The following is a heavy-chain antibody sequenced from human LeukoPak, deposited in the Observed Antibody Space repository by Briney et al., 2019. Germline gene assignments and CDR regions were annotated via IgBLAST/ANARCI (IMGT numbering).Heavy chain of an antibody. V-gene: IGHV3-30*18. Sequence: GGSLRLSCAASGFTFSSYEMNWVRQAPGKGLEWVAVIANDGKTTYYADSVKGRFTISRDNSKNTLYLQMNSLRAEDTAVYYCTKEGLPSGSSWSAWFDPWGQGTLVTVSS. J-gene: IGHJ5*02. CDR1: GFTFSSYE. CDR3: TKEGLPSGSSWSAWFDP. CDR2: IANDGKTT. D-gene: IGHD3-10*01.